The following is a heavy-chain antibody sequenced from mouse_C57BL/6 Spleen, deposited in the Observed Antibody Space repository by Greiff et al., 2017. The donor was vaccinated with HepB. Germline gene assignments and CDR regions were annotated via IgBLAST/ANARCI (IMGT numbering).Heavy chain of an antibody. J-gene: IGHJ4*01. V-gene: IGHV1-81*01. CDR3: ARDDDGYYGTYAMDY. CDR1: GYTFTSYG. D-gene: IGHD2-3*01. Sequence: VKLKESGAELARPGASVKLSCKASGYTFTSYGISWVKQRTGQGLEWIGEIYPRSGNTYYNEKFKGKATLTADKSSSTAYMELRSLTSEDSAVYFCARDDDGYYGTYAMDYWGQGTSVTVSS. CDR2: IYPRSGNT.